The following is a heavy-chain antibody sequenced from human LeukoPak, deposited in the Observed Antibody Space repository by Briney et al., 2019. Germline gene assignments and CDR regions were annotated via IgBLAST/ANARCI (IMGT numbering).Heavy chain of an antibody. Sequence: GGSLGLSCAASGFTFSSYGMHWVRQAPGKGLEWVAFIRYDGSNKYYADSVKGRFTISRDNSKNTLYLQMNSLKKEDTAVYYRARVRNDGYDFDYWGQGTLVTVSS. CDR2: IRYDGSNK. V-gene: IGHV3-30*02. CDR1: GFTFSSYG. CDR3: ARVRNDGYDFDY. J-gene: IGHJ4*02. D-gene: IGHD5-12*01.